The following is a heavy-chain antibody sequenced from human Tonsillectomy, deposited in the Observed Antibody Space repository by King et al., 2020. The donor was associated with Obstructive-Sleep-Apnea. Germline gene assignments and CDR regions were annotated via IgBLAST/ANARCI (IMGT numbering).Heavy chain of an antibody. CDR3: ARHPYSKYNFDY. Sequence: VQLVESGGGLVQPGGSLRLSCAASGFTFSNYWMHWVRQAPGKGLVWVSRINSDGSSTSYADSVKGRFTISRDNAKNTLYLQMNSLRAEDTAVYYCARHPYSKYNFDYWGQGTLVTVSS. CDR2: INSDGSST. D-gene: IGHD6-13*01. CDR1: GFTFSNYW. V-gene: IGHV3-74*01. J-gene: IGHJ4*02.